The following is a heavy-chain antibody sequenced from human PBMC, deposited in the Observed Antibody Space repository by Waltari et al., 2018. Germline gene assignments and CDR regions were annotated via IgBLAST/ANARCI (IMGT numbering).Heavy chain of an antibody. CDR2: INPNSGGT. V-gene: IGHV1-2*02. J-gene: IGHJ6*02. CDR1: GYTFTGYY. CDR3: ATLGFELWLRSGYYYGMDV. D-gene: IGHD5-18*01. Sequence: QVQLVQSGAEVKKPGASVKVSCKASGYTFTGYYMPWVRQAPGQGLEWMGWINPNSGGTNYAQKFQGRVTMTRDTSISTAYMELSRLRSDDTAVYYCATLGFELWLRSGYYYGMDVWGQGTTVTVSS.